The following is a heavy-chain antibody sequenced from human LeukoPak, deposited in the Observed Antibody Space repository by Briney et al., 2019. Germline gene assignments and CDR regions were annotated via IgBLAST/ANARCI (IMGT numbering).Heavy chain of an antibody. CDR1: GFTVSSNY. V-gene: IGHV3-66*01. J-gene: IGHJ4*02. CDR3: ARESLAYSSSWYLDY. D-gene: IGHD6-13*01. Sequence: GGSLRLSCEASGFTVSSNYMSWVRQAPGKGLEWVSVIYSGGSTYYADSVKGRFAISRDNSKNTLYLQMNSLRAEDTAVYYCARESLAYSSSWYLDYWGQGTLVTVSS. CDR2: IYSGGST.